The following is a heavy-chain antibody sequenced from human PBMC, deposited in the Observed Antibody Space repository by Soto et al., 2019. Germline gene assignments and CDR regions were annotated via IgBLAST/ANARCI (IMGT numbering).Heavy chain of an antibody. D-gene: IGHD6-13*01. CDR3: ARCPGSWYYYDMDV. Sequence: QVQLVQSGAEVKKPGASVKVSCKASGYTFTSYDINWVRQATGQGLEWLGWMNPNSRNTGYAQKIQGRVTMTRNTSISTAYMELSSLRSEDTAVYYCARCPGSWYYYDMDVWGKGTTVTVSS. CDR1: GYTFTSYD. V-gene: IGHV1-8*01. CDR2: MNPNSRNT. J-gene: IGHJ6*03.